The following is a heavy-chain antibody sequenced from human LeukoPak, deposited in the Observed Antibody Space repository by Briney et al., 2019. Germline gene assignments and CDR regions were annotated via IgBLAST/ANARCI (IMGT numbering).Heavy chain of an antibody. CDR3: ATITSMRVVLIS. V-gene: IGHV3-23*01. CDR2: ISVSATNT. J-gene: IGHJ1*01. Sequence: PGGSLILSCSASGFNIGDYGINWVRQAPGKGLEWVSTISVSATNTYYADSVKGRFTISRDNSKNTLYLQMNSLRADDTAVYYCATITSMRVVLISWGQGTLVTVSS. D-gene: IGHD3-22*01. CDR1: GFNIGDYG.